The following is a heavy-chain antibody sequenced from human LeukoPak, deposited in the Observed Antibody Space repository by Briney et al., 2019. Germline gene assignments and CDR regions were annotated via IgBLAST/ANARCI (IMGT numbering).Heavy chain of an antibody. J-gene: IGHJ4*02. CDR3: ARVLKAKLLMYYYDSSGYYAFDY. D-gene: IGHD3-22*01. Sequence: RPSETLSLTCAVYGGSFSGYYWSWIRQPPGKGLEWIGEINHSGSTNYNPSLKSRVTISVDTSKNQFSLKLSSVTAADTAVYYCARVLKAKLLMYYYDSSGYYAFDYWGQGTLVTVSS. CDR2: INHSGST. V-gene: IGHV4-34*01. CDR1: GGSFSGYY.